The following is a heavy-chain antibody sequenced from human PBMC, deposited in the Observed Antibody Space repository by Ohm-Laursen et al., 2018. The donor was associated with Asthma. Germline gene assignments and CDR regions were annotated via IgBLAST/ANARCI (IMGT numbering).Heavy chain of an antibody. V-gene: IGHV3-21*04. CDR3: AKDWVEGYDSSGYYYYYYGMDV. CDR1: GYTFSRYS. J-gene: IGHJ6*02. CDR2: ISTASTFI. Sequence: SLRLSCTASGYTFSRYSIHWIRQAPGKGLEWVASISTASTFIYYADSVRGRFTTSRDNARNLVFLQMDSLRAEDTAVYYCAKDWVEGYDSSGYYYYYYGMDVWGQGTTVTVSS. D-gene: IGHD3-22*01.